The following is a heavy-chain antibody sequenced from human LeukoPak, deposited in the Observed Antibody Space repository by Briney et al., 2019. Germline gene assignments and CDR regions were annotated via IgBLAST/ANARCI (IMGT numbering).Heavy chain of an antibody. J-gene: IGHJ4*02. CDR2: IWYDGSNK. Sequence: GGSLRLSCAASGFTFSSYGMHWVRQAPGKGLEWVAVIWYDGSNKYCADSVKGRFTISRDNSKNTLYLQMNSLRPEDTAVYYCVRWSGTYPLYYLDYWGQGTPVTVSS. V-gene: IGHV3-33*01. CDR1: GFTFSSYG. CDR3: VRWSGTYPLYYLDY. D-gene: IGHD1-26*01.